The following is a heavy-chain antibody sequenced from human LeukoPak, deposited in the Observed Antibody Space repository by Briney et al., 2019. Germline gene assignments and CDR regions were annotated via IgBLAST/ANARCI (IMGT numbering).Heavy chain of an antibody. V-gene: IGHV3-74*01. CDR1: GFTFSSYW. J-gene: IGHJ4*02. D-gene: IGHD3-22*01. CDR2: VNSDESTT. Sequence: GGSLRLSCAASGFTFSSYWMYWVRQAPGKGLVWVSHVNSDESTTNYADSVRGRFTISRDNAKNTLYLQMNSLRAEDTAVYYCANTYYDTSGYHYLDYWGQGTLVTVSS. CDR3: ANTYYDTSGYHYLDY.